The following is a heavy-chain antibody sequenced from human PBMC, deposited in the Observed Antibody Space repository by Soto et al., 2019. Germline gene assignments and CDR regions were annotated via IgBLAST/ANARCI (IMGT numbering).Heavy chain of an antibody. V-gene: IGHV3-23*01. CDR1: GFTFSSYA. CDR3: SVAVQQSPDPYYYDYYYRDV. Sequence: EVQLLESGGGLVQPGGSLRLSCAASGFTFSSYAMSWVRQAPGKGLEWVSAISGSGGSTYYADSVKGRFTISRDNAKNTRYLQMTSLRAEDTAVYYGSVAVQQSPDPYYYDYYYRDVGGKVSTVTFSS. D-gene: IGHD1-1*01. CDR2: ISGSGGST. J-gene: IGHJ6*03.